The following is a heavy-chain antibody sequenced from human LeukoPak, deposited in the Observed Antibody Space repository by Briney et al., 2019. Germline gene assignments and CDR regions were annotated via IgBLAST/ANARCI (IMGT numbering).Heavy chain of an antibody. CDR3: ARGYLSDIVVVPAAFDY. V-gene: IGHV1-18*01. Sequence: ASVKVSCKASGYTFTSYGISWVRQAPGQGLEWMGWISAYNGNTNYAQKLQGRVTMTTGTSTSTAYMELRSLRSDDTAVYYCARGYLSDIVVVPAAFDYWGQGTLVTVSS. J-gene: IGHJ4*02. CDR1: GYTFTSYG. D-gene: IGHD2-2*01. CDR2: ISAYNGNT.